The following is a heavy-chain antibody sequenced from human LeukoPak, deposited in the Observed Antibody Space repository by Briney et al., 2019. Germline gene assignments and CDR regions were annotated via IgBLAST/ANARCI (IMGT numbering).Heavy chain of an antibody. CDR3: ARSHYDSSGSPIFGLGVDY. CDR1: GESFSDYY. CDR2: INHSGST. D-gene: IGHD3-22*01. Sequence: SETLSLTCAVYGESFSDYYWTWIRQPPGKGLEWIREINHSGSTNYKPSLKSRVTLSVDTSKNQFSLKLSSVTAADTAVYYCARSHYDSSGSPIFGLGVDYWGQGTLVTVSS. V-gene: IGHV4-34*01. J-gene: IGHJ4*02.